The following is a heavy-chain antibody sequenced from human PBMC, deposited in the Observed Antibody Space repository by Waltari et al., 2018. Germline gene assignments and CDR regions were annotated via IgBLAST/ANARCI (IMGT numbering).Heavy chain of an antibody. V-gene: IGHV4-4*02. J-gene: IGHJ4*02. CDR1: GDSMTSTDC. CDR2: VRGDGKT. CDR3: ARDRGRGLYLDS. D-gene: IGHD2-15*01. Sequence: QLQLQESGPGLVKPSGTLSLTCTVSGDSMTSTDCWSWVRQPPRKGLAWGGQVRGDGKTNYNPSFAGRVAVSLDTSINQFSLRVTSATAADTAVYYCARDRGRGLYLDSWGQGTLVTVSP.